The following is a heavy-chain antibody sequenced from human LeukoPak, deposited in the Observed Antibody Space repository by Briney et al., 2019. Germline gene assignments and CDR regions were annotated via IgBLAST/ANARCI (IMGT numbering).Heavy chain of an antibody. V-gene: IGHV3-30*02. CDR3: ANDGYGDYVIDY. Sequence: GGSLRPSCAASGFTFSSYGMHWVRQAPGKGLEWVAFIRYDGSNKYYADSVKGRFTISRDNSKNTLYLQMNSLRAEDTAVYYCANDGYGDYVIDYWGQGTLVTVSS. CDR1: GFTFSSYG. J-gene: IGHJ4*02. D-gene: IGHD4-17*01. CDR2: IRYDGSNK.